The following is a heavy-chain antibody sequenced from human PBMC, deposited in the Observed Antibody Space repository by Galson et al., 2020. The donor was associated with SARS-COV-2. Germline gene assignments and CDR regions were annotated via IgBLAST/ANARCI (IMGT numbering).Heavy chain of an antibody. Sequence: KIGESLKISCAVSGFSFSDYTMNWVRQAPGKGLEWVSSINSISTYIKYADSMKGRFTVSRDNAKSSLYLHMNSLRAEDTAVYYCARDYGWFNLDYWGQGSLVTVSS. D-gene: IGHD2-8*02. CDR3: ARDYGWFNLDY. CDR2: INSISTYI. CDR1: GFSFSDYT. V-gene: IGHV3-21*01. J-gene: IGHJ4*02.